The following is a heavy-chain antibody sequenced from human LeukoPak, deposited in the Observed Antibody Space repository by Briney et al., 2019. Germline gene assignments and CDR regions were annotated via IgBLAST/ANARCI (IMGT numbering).Heavy chain of an antibody. CDR3: ARDGAVTTYGYYYYGMDV. CDR2: ISYDGSNK. J-gene: IGHJ6*02. Sequence: PGGSLRLSCAASGFTFSSYAMHWVRQAPGKGLEWVAVISYDGSNKYYADSVKGRFTISRDNSKNTLYLQMNSLRAEDTAVYYCARDGAVTTYGYYYYGMDVWGQGTTVTVSS. D-gene: IGHD4-17*01. V-gene: IGHV3-30-3*01. CDR1: GFTFSSYA.